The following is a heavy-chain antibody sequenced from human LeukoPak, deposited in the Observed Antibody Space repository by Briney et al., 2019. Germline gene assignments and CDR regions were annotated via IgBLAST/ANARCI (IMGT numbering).Heavy chain of an antibody. CDR1: GLIFSNYD. Sequence: PGGSLRLSCAASGLIFSNYDMHWVRQAPGKGLEWVAVMSYDGSNKYYADSLKGRFTISRDNSKNTVFLQMNSLRGEDTAVYYCAKGHSNGYYYFDSWGQGALVTVSS. V-gene: IGHV3-30*18. CDR2: MSYDGSNK. D-gene: IGHD5-24*01. CDR3: AKGHSNGYYYFDS. J-gene: IGHJ4*02.